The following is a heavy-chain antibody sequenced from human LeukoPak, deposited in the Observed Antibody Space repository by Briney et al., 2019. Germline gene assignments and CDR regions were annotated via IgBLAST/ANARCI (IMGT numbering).Heavy chain of an antibody. CDR3: ANGGVLLWFGDEFGY. CDR1: GFTFSSYA. D-gene: IGHD3-10*01. CDR2: ISGSGGST. Sequence: GGSLRLSCAASGFTFSSYAMSWVRQAPGKGLEWVSAISGSGGSTYYAASVKGRFTISRDNSKNTLYLQINSQRAEDTAVYYCANGGVLLWFGDEFGYWGQGTLGTVSS. J-gene: IGHJ4*02. V-gene: IGHV3-23*01.